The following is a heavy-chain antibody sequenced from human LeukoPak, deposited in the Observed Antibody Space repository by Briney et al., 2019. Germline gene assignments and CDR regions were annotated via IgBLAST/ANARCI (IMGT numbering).Heavy chain of an antibody. D-gene: IGHD6-19*01. CDR2: IYTSGST. V-gene: IGHV4-4*07. Sequence: SETLSLTCTVSGGSISSYCWTWIRQPPGKGLEWIGRIYTSGSTNYNPSLKSRVTMSVDTSKNQFSLKVSSVTAADTAVYYCARVSVAGNFDYWGQGTLVTVSS. CDR3: ARVSVAGNFDY. J-gene: IGHJ4*02. CDR1: GGSISSYC.